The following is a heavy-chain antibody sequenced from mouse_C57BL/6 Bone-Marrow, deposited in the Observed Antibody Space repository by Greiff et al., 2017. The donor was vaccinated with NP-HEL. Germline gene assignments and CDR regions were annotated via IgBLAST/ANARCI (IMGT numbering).Heavy chain of an antibody. J-gene: IGHJ3*01. Sequence: VQLQQSGPGLVQPSQSLSITCTVSGFSLTSYGVHWVRQSPGKGLEWLGVIWRGGSTDYNAAFMSRLSITKDNSKSQVFFKMNSLQADDAAIYYCAKKGLRRGAWFAYWGQGTLVTVSA. V-gene: IGHV2-5*01. D-gene: IGHD2-2*01. CDR3: AKKGLRRGAWFAY. CDR2: IWRGGST. CDR1: GFSLTSYG.